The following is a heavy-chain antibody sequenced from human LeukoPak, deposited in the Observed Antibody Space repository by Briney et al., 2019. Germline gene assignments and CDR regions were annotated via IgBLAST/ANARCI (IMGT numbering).Heavy chain of an antibody. V-gene: IGHV3-21*01. CDR2: ISSSSSYI. CDR3: AGFHSSSSY. CDR1: GVSISSYY. D-gene: IGHD6-6*01. Sequence: ETLTLTCTVSGVSISSYYWSWIRQAPGKGLEWVSSISSSSSYIYYADSVKGRFTISRDNAKNSLYLQMNSLRAEDTAVYYCAGFHSSSSYWGQGTLVTVSS. J-gene: IGHJ4*02.